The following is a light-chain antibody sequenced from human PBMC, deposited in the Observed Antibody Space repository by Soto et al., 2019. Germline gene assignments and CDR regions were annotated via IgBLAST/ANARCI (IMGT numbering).Light chain of an antibody. CDR3: MQGTHWPPT. J-gene: IGKJ1*01. CDR2: RVS. CDR1: QSLAYSDGNSN. Sequence: DVVMTQSPLSLPVALGHPASISCRSSQSLAYSDGNSNLNWFLQRPGQSPRRLIYRVSNRDSGVPDRFSGSGSGTDFTLKISRVEAEDVGVYYCMQGTHWPPTFGQGTKVEIK. V-gene: IGKV2-30*01.